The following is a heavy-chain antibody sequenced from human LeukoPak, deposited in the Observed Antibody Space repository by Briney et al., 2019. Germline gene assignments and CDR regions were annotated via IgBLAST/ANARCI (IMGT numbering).Heavy chain of an antibody. CDR1: GFTFSSYG. V-gene: IGHV3-30*02. CDR2: IRYDGSNK. CDR3: AKGGGIGYYFDY. J-gene: IGHJ4*02. D-gene: IGHD2-15*01. Sequence: QPGGSLRLSCAASGFTFSSYGMHWVRQAPGKGLEWVAFIRYDGSNKYYADSVKGRSTISRDNSKNTLYLQTNSLRAEDTAVYYCAKGGGIGYYFDYWGQGTLVTVSS.